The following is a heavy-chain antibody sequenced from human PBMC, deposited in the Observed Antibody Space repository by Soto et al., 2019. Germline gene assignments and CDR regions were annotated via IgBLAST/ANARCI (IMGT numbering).Heavy chain of an antibody. CDR3: TGHFRDY. D-gene: IGHD3-3*02. V-gene: IGHV3-74*03. J-gene: IGHJ4*02. CDR1: GFAFSSYW. Sequence: GGSLRLSCAASGFAFSSYWMHWVRQAPGKGLVWVSRIKGDGSDIAYAGSVKGRFTISRDNAKNTLYLQMDNLRADDTAVYYCTGHFRDYWGLGTLVTVSS. CDR2: IKGDGSDI.